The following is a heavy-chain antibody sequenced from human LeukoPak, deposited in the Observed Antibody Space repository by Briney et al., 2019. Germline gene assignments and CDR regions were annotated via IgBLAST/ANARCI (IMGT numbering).Heavy chain of an antibody. Sequence: GGSLRLSCAASGFTFSSYEMNSVRQAPGKGLEWVSYISSSGSYIYYADSVKGRFTISRDNAKNSMYLQMNSLRAEDTAVYYCARDLTVTTSYWGQGTLVTVSS. J-gene: IGHJ4*02. V-gene: IGHV3-21*05. CDR2: ISSSGSYI. D-gene: IGHD4-17*01. CDR1: GFTFSSYE. CDR3: ARDLTVTTSY.